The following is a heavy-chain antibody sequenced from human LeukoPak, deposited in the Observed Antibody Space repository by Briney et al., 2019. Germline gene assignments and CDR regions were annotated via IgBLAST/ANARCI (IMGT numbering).Heavy chain of an antibody. CDR3: ARHRFTYYFESSGYHYGHEGFDY. D-gene: IGHD3-22*01. J-gene: IGHJ4*02. CDR2: INHSGST. CDR1: GGSISSSNW. Sequence: PSETLSLTCAVSGGSISSSNWWSWVRQPPGKGLEWIGEINHSGSTNYNPSLKSRLTISLDTSKNQFSLKLSSVTAADTAVYYCARHRFTYYFESSGYHYGHEGFDYWGQGTLVTVSS. V-gene: IGHV4-4*02.